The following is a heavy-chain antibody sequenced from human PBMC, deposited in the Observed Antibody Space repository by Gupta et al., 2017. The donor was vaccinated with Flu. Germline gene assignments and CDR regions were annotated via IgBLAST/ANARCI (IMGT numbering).Heavy chain of an antibody. V-gene: IGHV4-39*01. Sequence: QLQLQESGPGLVKASETLSLTCTVSGCSISSISHYWGWIRQPPGKGLEWIGSIYDRGSTYYNPSLKSRVTISVDTSNNQFSLNLSSMTAADTAVYYCARHSFGIKIYYYYYMDVWGKGTTVTVSS. D-gene: IGHD1-20*01. J-gene: IGHJ6*03. CDR1: GCSISSISHY. CDR2: IYDRGST. CDR3: ARHSFGIKIYYYYYMDV.